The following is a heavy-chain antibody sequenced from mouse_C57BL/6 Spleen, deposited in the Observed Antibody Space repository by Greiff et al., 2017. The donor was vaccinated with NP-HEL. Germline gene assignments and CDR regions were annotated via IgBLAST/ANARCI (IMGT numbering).Heavy chain of an antibody. Sequence: EVKLEESGGGLVQPGGSMKLSCVASGFTFSNYWMNWVRQSPEKGLEWVAQIRLKSDNYATHYAESVKGRFTISRDDSKSSVYLQMNNLRAEDTGIYYCTRIYYDYDGYYFDYWGQGTTLTVSS. V-gene: IGHV6-3*01. D-gene: IGHD2-4*01. CDR2: IRLKSDNYAT. J-gene: IGHJ2*01. CDR1: GFTFSNYW. CDR3: TRIYYDYDGYYFDY.